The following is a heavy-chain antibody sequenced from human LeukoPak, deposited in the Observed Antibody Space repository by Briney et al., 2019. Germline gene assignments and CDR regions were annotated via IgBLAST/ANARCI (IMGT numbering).Heavy chain of an antibody. Sequence: SETLSLTCTVSGGSISSYYWSWIRQPPGKGLEWIGYIYYSGSTNYNPSLKSRVTISVDTSKNQFSLKLSSVTAADTAVYYCASGMATITPFDYWGQGTRVTVSS. CDR2: IYYSGST. J-gene: IGHJ4*02. CDR1: GGSISSYY. D-gene: IGHD5-24*01. CDR3: ASGMATITPFDY. V-gene: IGHV4-59*01.